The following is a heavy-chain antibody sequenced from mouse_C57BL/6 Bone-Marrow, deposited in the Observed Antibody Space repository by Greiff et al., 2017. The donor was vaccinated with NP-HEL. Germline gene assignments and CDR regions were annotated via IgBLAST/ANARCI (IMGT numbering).Heavy chain of an antibody. D-gene: IGHD1-1*01. CDR1: GFSLTSYG. J-gene: IGHJ1*03. CDR2: IWSGGST. V-gene: IGHV2-2*01. Sequence: QVQLQQSGPGLVQPSQSLSITCTVSGFSLTSYGVHWVRQSPGKGLEWLGVIWSGGSTDSNAAFISRLSISKDNSTSQVFFKMNSLQADDTAIYSCARNTRYYYGSSFWYFDVWGTGTTVTVSS. CDR3: ARNTRYYYGSSFWYFDV.